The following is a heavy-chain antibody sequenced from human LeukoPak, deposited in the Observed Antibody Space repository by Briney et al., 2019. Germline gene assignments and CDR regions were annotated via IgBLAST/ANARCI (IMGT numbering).Heavy chain of an antibody. D-gene: IGHD1-26*01. CDR3: ARDNSVGETAWWFDP. CDR2: INPSGSSA. V-gene: IGHV1-46*01. Sequence: ASVKVSCKASGYSFTSYYMHWVRQAPGQGLEWMGFINPSGSSAAYAQKFQGRLTMTRDMFTSTDYMELTSLTSDDTAVYYCARDNSVGETAWWFDPWGQGTLVTVSS. CDR1: GYSFTSYY. J-gene: IGHJ5*02.